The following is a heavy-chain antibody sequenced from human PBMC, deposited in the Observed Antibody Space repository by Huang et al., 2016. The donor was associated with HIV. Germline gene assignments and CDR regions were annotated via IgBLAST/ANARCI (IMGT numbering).Heavy chain of an antibody. Sequence: QVQLVQSGAEVKNPGASVRVSCKASNIHWVRQAPGQGLEWMGWINPKRGGTIYAQRFQGRITMTRDTTISTVHMDLRRIQSDDTAVYFCARDWSFGSSTSPADWGQGTLVTVSS. D-gene: IGHD6-6*01. J-gene: IGHJ4*02. V-gene: IGHV1-2*02. CDR3: ARDWSFGSSTSPAD. CDR1: N. CDR2: INPKRGGT.